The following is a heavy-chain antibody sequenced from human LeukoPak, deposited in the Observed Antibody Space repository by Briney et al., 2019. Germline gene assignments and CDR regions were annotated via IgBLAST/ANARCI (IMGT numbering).Heavy chain of an antibody. D-gene: IGHD1-26*01. CDR1: GFTFSNYV. V-gene: IGHV3-23*01. CDR3: ARGISGNYSPSDY. J-gene: IGHJ4*02. CDR2: ISGSGGST. Sequence: GGSLRLSCAASGFTFSNYVMSWVRQAPGKGLEWVSEISGSGGSTHYTDSVKGRFTISRDNSKNTLYLQMNNVRVEDTAVYYCARGISGNYSPSDYWGQGTLVTVSS.